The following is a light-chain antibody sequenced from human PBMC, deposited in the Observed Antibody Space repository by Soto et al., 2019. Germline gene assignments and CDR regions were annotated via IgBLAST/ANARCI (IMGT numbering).Light chain of an antibody. CDR3: QQYNSWYT. J-gene: IGKJ2*01. CDR1: QSVGFN. V-gene: IGKV3-15*01. Sequence: EIVLTQSPVTLSVSPGESATLSCRASQSVGFNLAWYQQKPGQAPRLLIYAASTRATGIPARFSGSGSGTEFTLTISSLQSGDFAVYYCQQYNSWYTFGQGTKLEIK. CDR2: AAS.